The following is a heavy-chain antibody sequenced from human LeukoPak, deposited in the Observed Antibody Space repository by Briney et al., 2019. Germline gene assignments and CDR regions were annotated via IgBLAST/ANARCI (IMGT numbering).Heavy chain of an antibody. D-gene: IGHD2-15*01. Sequence: SETLSLTCTVSGGSVSSGSYYWSWIRQPPGKGLEWIGYIYYSGSTNYNPSLKSRVTISVDTSKSQFSLKLSSVTAADTAVYYCARQHCSGGSCYEVDYWGQGTLVTVSS. J-gene: IGHJ4*02. V-gene: IGHV4-61*01. CDR3: ARQHCSGGSCYEVDY. CDR2: IYYSGST. CDR1: GGSVSSGSYY.